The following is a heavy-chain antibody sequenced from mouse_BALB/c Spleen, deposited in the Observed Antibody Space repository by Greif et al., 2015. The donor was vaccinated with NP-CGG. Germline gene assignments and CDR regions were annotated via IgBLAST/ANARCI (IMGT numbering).Heavy chain of an antibody. CDR3: ARWTTVVAGDYAMDY. Sequence: VQGVESGAELVRPGSSVKISCKASGYAFSSYWMNWVKQRPGQGLEWIGQIYPGDGDTNYNGKFKGKATLTADKSSSTAYMQLSSLTSEDSAVYFCARWTTVVAGDYAMDYWGQGTSVTVS. J-gene: IGHJ4*01. V-gene: IGHV1-80*01. CDR2: IYPGDGDT. D-gene: IGHD1-1*01. CDR1: GYAFSSYW.